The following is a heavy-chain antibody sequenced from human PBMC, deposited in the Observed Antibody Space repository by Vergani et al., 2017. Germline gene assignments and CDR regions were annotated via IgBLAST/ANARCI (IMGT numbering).Heavy chain of an antibody. CDR1: GFTFSTYD. J-gene: IGHJ4*02. CDR2: IGTAGDT. CDR3: ARRDSSSPALDY. D-gene: IGHD6-6*01. Sequence: EVQLVESGGGLVQPGGSLRLSCAASGFTFSTYDMHWVRQATGKGLEWVSAIGTAGDTYYPGSVKGRFTISRENAKNSLYLQMNGLRAVDTAVYYCARRDSSSPALDYWGQGTLVTVSS. V-gene: IGHV3-13*01.